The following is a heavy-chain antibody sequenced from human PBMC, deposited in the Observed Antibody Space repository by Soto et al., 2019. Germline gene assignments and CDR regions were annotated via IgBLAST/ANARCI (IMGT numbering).Heavy chain of an antibody. J-gene: IGHJ4*02. CDR1: GDSITSRDFY. CDR2: ISHSGDT. V-gene: IGHV4-39*01. Sequence: QLRLQESGPGLVKPSGTLSLTCTVSGDSITSRDFYWGWIRRPPGQGLEWVGTISHSGDTFYNPPRRSRLTRSLGASKNQFSTRLTSVTAADAAVYFCARQMRGQMPYFGWLSPVTSWGKGTQVTVSS. CDR3: ARQMRGQMPYFGWLSPVTS. D-gene: IGHD3-9*01.